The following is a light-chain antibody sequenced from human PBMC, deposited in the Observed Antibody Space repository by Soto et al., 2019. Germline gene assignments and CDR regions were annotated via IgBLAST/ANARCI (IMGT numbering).Light chain of an antibody. CDR3: QQTSSTPSS. CDR2: GAS. CDR1: QGIVRW. J-gene: IGKJ2*03. Sequence: VQMAQSPSTLSASVGDRFTITFRASQGIVRWLAWYQQKPGKAPKLLIYGASRLQSGVTSRFSGSGSGADSTLTISSLQPEDFATYSCQQTSSTPSSFRHGTKV. V-gene: IGKV1-39*01.